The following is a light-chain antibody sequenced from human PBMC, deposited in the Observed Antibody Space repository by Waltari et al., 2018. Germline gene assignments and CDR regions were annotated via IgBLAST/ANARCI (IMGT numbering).Light chain of an antibody. CDR1: SSDVGGYDY. J-gene: IGLJ1*01. CDR2: DVY. Sequence: QSALTQPASVSGSPGQSITISCTGTSSDVGGYDYVSWLQQHPGKAPKLIIYDVYYRPSGFSNRFSGSKSGNTASRTISGLQAEDEAEYYCISYTRKSPTYVFGTGTKVTVV. CDR3: ISYTRKSPTYV. V-gene: IGLV2-14*03.